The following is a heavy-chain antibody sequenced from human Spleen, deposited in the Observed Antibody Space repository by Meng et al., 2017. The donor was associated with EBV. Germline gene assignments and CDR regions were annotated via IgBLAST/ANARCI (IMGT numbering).Heavy chain of an antibody. J-gene: IGHJ5*02. CDR3: ARYIDSGVLVT. Sequence: QVQLGHVGAEGKKTGSSVKVSCKGSGDTLTSYAMHWVRQAPGQRLEWMGWINGSSGNTKYSQKFQGRVTITRDKSASTVYMELSSLRSKESAVYYCARYIDSGVLVTWGQGTLVTVSS. CDR2: INGSSGNT. CDR1: GDTLTSYA. V-gene: IGHV1-3*01. D-gene: IGHD1-26*01.